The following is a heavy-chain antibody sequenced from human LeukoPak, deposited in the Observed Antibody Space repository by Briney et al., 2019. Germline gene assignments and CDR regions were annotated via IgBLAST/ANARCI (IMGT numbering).Heavy chain of an antibody. CDR2: ISYSGNS. V-gene: IGHV4-59*11. CDR1: GASISSHY. D-gene: IGHD6-6*01. CDR3: ARAGGDTTSSQDLDF. J-gene: IGHJ4*02. Sequence: SETLSLTCTVAGASISSHYWSWIRQLPGKGLEWIGYISYSGNSDYNPSLKSRVTISVDTSKNQLSLRMASVTAADTAVYYCARAGGDTTSSQDLDFWGQGTLATVSS.